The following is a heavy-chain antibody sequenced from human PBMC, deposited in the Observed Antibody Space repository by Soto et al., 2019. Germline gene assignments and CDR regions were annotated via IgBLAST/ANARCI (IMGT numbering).Heavy chain of an antibody. V-gene: IGHV3-30-3*01. D-gene: IGHD4-4*01. CDR2: ISYDGSNK. CDR3: ASDGGTTTVVSAPVL. J-gene: IGHJ4*02. Sequence: PVGSLRLSCASSVFTFSSYAMHCVRHSPGKWLEWVAVISYDGSNKYYADSVKGRFTISRDNSKNTLYLQMNSLRAEDTAVYYCASDGGTTTVVSAPVLWGQGTLVTVSS. CDR1: VFTFSSYA.